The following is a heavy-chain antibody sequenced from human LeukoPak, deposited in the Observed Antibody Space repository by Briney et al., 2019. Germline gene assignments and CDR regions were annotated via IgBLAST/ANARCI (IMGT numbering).Heavy chain of an antibody. V-gene: IGHV4-59*01. CDR3: ARGSHCSGGSCYFWPYHYGMDV. CDR1: GGSISSYY. D-gene: IGHD2-15*01. CDR2: IYYSGST. J-gene: IGHJ6*02. Sequence: PSETLSLTCTVSGGSISSYYWSWIRQPPGKGLEWIGYIYYSGSTNYNPSLKSRVTISVDTSKNQFSLKLSSVTAADTAVYYCARGSHCSGGSCYFWPYHYGMDVWGQGTTVTVSS.